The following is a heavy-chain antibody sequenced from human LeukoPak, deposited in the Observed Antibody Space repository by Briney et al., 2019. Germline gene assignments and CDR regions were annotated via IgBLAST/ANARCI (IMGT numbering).Heavy chain of an antibody. CDR3: ARDRVGYITIFGVSPSSHNALHI. Sequence: GASVKVSCKASGYTFTSYYMHWVRRAPGQGLEWMGIINPSGGSKSYAQKFQGRVTMTRDMSTSTVYMELRSLRSDDTAVYYCARDRVGYITIFGVSPSSHNALHIWGQGTVVTVSS. V-gene: IGHV1-46*01. CDR1: GYTFTSYY. D-gene: IGHD3-3*01. J-gene: IGHJ3*02. CDR2: INPSGGSK.